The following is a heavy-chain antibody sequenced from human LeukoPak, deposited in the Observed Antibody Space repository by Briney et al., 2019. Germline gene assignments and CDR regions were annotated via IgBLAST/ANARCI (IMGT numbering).Heavy chain of an antibody. CDR1: VFTFSSYW. V-gene: IGHV3-7*03. J-gene: IGHJ4*02. CDR2: IKQDGSEK. D-gene: IGHD2-15*01. CDR3: ASLLLYCSGGSCYSVFDY. Sequence: GGSLILSCAASVFTFSSYWMSWGRQAPGKGLEWVAHIKQDGSEKYYVDSVKGRFTISRDNAKDSLYLQMNSLRAEDTAVYFCASLLLYCSGGSCYSVFDYWGQGTLVTVSS.